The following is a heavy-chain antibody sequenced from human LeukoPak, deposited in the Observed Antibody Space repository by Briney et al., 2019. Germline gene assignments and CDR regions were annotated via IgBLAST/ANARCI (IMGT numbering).Heavy chain of an antibody. CDR1: GFTFSSYE. D-gene: IGHD3-9*01. CDR3: ARVPYDILTGYPAHYYMDV. V-gene: IGHV3-48*03. J-gene: IGHJ6*03. Sequence: PGGSLRLSCAASGFTFSSYEMNWVRQAPGKGLEWVSYISRSGSTIYYADSVKGRFTISRDNAKNSLYLQMNSLRAEDTAVYYCARVPYDILTGYPAHYYMDVWGKGTTVTVSS. CDR2: ISRSGSTI.